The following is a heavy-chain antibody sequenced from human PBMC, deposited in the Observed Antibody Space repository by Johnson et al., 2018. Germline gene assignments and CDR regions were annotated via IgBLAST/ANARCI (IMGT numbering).Heavy chain of an antibody. D-gene: IGHD5/OR15-5a*01. CDR1: GCTFHEYA. CDR2: LSRNGDCI. J-gene: IGHJ3*02. Sequence: VQLVQSGGGLVQPGRSLRLSCVASGCTFHEYAMQWVRQLPGKGLEWVSSLSRNGDCIAYADSVKGRFTISRENAKNSLYLQMNNLRREDTDLYNCAKNIYDYLGYKDAFDIWGQGTLVTVS. V-gene: IGHV3-9*01. CDR3: AKNIYDYLGYKDAFDI.